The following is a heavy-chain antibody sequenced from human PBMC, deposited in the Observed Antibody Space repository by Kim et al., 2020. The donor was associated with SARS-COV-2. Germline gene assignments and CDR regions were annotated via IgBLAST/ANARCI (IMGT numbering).Heavy chain of an antibody. Sequence: SETLSLTCTVSGGSISSYYWSWIRQPPGKGLEWIGYIYYSGSTNYNPSLKSRVTISVDTSKNQFSLKLSSVTAADTAVYYCARGGIGFGGGVDPWGQGTLVTVSS. D-gene: IGHD3-10*01. CDR3: ARGGIGFGGGVDP. CDR2: IYYSGST. J-gene: IGHJ5*02. CDR1: GGSISSYY. V-gene: IGHV4-59*13.